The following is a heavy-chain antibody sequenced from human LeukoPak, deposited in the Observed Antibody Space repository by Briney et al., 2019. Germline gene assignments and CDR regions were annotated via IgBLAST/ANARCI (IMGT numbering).Heavy chain of an antibody. CDR2: MSGDGRRT. J-gene: IGHJ5*02. D-gene: IGHD3-10*01. CDR3: ASGYYGSGSYLTP. CDR1: GFTFNSYW. V-gene: IGHV3-74*01. Sequence: GGSLRLSCAASGFTFNSYWMHWVRHAPGKGLVWVSRMSGDGRRTSYADSVKGRFTISRDNAKNTLYLQMDSLRVEDTAVYYCASGYYGSGSYLTPWGQGTLVTVSS.